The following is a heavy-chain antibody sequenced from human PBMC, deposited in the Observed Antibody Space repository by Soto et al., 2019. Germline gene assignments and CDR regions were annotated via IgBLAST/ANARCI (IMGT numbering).Heavy chain of an antibody. CDR1: GFTFSTYA. D-gene: IGHD2-2*02. CDR2: ISGSGGST. J-gene: IGHJ4*02. CDR3: ARVLGDCSSTSCYIWLVY. V-gene: IGHV3-23*01. Sequence: GGSLRLSCAASGFTFSTYAMSWVRQAPGKGLEWVSAISGSGGSTYYADPVKGRFTISRDNSKNTLYLQMNSLRAEDTAVHYCARVLGDCSSTSCYIWLVYWGQGTLVTVSS.